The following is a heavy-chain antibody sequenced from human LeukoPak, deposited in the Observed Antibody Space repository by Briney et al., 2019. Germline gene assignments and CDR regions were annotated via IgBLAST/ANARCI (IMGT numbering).Heavy chain of an antibody. V-gene: IGHV3-48*03. Sequence: GGSLRLSCAASGFTFTSYEMNWVRQAPGKGLEWVSYISSSGSTIYCADSVKGRFTISIDNAKYSLYLQMNSLRAEDTAVYFCANLSPAVAGYFDYWGQGTLVTVSS. CDR3: ANLSPAVAGYFDY. J-gene: IGHJ4*02. D-gene: IGHD6-19*01. CDR2: ISSSGSTI. CDR1: GFTFTSYE.